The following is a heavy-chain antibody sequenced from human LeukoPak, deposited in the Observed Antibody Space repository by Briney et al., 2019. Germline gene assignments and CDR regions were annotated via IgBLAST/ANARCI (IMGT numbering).Heavy chain of an antibody. D-gene: IGHD6-19*01. J-gene: IGHJ4*02. CDR1: GYTFTSYG. CDR2: ISAYNGNT. CDR3: ARDQDSSGWYPKLDY. V-gene: IGHV1-18*01. Sequence: GASVKVSCKASGYTFTSYGLSWVRQAPGQGLEWMGWISAYNGNTKHAQKLQGRVTMTRDTSTNTAYMELRSLRSDDTAVYYCARDQDSSGWYPKLDYWGQGTLVTVSS.